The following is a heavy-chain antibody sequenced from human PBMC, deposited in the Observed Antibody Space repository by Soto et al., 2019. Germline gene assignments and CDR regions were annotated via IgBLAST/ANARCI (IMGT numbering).Heavy chain of an antibody. CDR1: GFTFSSYA. V-gene: IGHV3-23*01. J-gene: IGHJ1*01. Sequence: GGSLRLSCAASGFTFSSYAMSWVRQAPGKGLEWVSAISGSGGSTYYADSVKGRFTISRDNSKNTLYLQMNSLRAEDTAVYYCANHYRGIRAAEYFQHWGQGTLVTVSS. CDR2: ISGSGGST. D-gene: IGHD2-21*01. CDR3: ANHYRGIRAAEYFQH.